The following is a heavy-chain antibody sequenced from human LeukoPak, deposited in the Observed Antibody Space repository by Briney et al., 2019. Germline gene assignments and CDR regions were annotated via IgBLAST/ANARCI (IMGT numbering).Heavy chain of an antibody. CDR1: GFTFRSHA. CDR2: IYEYGGTT. CDR3: AKDFRIGYSAHFDY. V-gene: IGHV3-23*01. J-gene: IGHJ4*02. D-gene: IGHD2-21*01. Sequence: GGSLRLSCVGSGFTFRSHAMSWVRQAPEKGLEFVSGIYEYGGTTYYADSVKGRFSISRDNSKNTLYLQMDSLRGEDTAVYYCAKDFRIGYSAHFDYWDQGALVTVSS.